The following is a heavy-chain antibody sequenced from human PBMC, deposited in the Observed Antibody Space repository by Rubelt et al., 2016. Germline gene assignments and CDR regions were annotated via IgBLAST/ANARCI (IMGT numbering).Heavy chain of an antibody. D-gene: IGHD3-10*01. V-gene: IGHV4-34*01. CDR3: ASSRAYNYASGSYAFDI. Sequence: QVQLQQWGAGLLKPSETLSLTCAVYGGSFTDYYWTRIRQPPGKGLEWIGEINHSGSTNHNPSLKSRVTISVDTSKKKLSRRLGSWTAEETAGYYCASSRAYNYASGSYAFDIWGQGTMVTVSS. CDR2: INHSGST. J-gene: IGHJ3*02. CDR1: GGSFTDYY.